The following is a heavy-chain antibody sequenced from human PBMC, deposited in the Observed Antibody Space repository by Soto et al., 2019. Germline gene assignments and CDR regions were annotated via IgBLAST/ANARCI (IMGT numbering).Heavy chain of an antibody. CDR1: GYSFTNND. CDR3: ARDRSSSSLGYYGMDV. D-gene: IGHD6-13*01. CDR2: IIPIFGTA. Sequence: GASVKVSCKASGYSFTNNDVSWVRQAPGQGLEWMGGIIPIFGTANYAQKFQGRVTITADESTSTAYMELSSLRSEDTAVYYCARDRSSSSLGYYGMDVWGQGTTVTVSS. J-gene: IGHJ6*02. V-gene: IGHV1-69*13.